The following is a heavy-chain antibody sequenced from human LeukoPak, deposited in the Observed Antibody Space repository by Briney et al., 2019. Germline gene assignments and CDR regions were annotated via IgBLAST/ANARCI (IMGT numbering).Heavy chain of an antibody. CDR3: ARGTSSRSSGWYTADY. CDR1: GGSISSNSYY. J-gene: IGHJ4*02. V-gene: IGHV4-39*07. CDR2: IYYSGST. Sequence: SETLSLTCAVSGGSISSNSYYWGWIRQPPGKGLEWIGSIYYSGSTYYNPSLKSRVTISVDTSKNQFSLKLSSVTAADTAVYYCARGTSSRSSGWYTADYWGQGTLVTVSS. D-gene: IGHD6-19*01.